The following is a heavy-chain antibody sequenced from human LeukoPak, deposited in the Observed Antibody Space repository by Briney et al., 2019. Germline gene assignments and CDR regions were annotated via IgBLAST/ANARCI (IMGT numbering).Heavy chain of an antibody. D-gene: IGHD6-13*01. Sequence: SETLSLTCAVSGGSLSGYYWTWIRQPPGKGLEWIGVINHSGSTNYNPSLKSRVTISVDTSRKQFFLRLSSVSAADTAVYYCARLTSSWYQDWYFDLWGRGTLVTVSS. J-gene: IGHJ2*01. V-gene: IGHV4-34*01. CDR1: GGSLSGYY. CDR3: ARLTSSWYQDWYFDL. CDR2: INHSGST.